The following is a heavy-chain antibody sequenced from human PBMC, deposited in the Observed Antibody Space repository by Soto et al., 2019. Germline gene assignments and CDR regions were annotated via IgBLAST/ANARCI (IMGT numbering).Heavy chain of an antibody. D-gene: IGHD3-10*01. CDR1: GGSISSSNW. V-gene: IGHV4-4*02. J-gene: IGHJ4*02. Sequence: QVQLQESGPGLVKPSGTLSLTCAVSGGSISSSNWWSWVRQPPGKGLEWIGEIYHSGSTNYNPSLKIRVTRSVDRARDQCSLELSAVTAADTAVYYCARDSLWFGAGNRYFDYWGQGTLVTVSS. CDR3: ARDSLWFGAGNRYFDY. CDR2: IYHSGST.